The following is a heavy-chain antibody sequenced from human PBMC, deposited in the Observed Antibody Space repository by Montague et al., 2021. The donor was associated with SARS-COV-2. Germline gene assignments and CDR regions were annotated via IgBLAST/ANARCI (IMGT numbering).Heavy chain of an antibody. J-gene: IGHJ6*02. CDR3: ARQLRVRRTWQVGDYNHYGMDV. CDR1: GGSISNYH. V-gene: IGHV4-59*08. D-gene: IGHD3-10*01. Sequence: SETLSLTCTVSGGSISNYHWNWIRQPPGTGLEWIAYIYYSGSTNYNPSLQSRVTISVDTSRNQFSLRLTSVTAADTAVYYCARQLRVRRTWQVGDYNHYGMDVWGQGTTVSVSS. CDR2: IYYSGST.